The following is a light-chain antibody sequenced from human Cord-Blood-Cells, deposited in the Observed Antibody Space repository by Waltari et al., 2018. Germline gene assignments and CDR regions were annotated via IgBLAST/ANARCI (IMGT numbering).Light chain of an antibody. J-gene: IGKJ1*01. V-gene: IGKV1-39*01. Sequence: DIQMTQSPSSLSASVGDRVTITCRASQIISSYLNWYQQKQEKAPKLLIYAASSLQSGVPSRFSGSGSGTDFTLTISSLQPEDFATYYCQQSYSTPPWTFGQGTKVEIK. CDR2: AAS. CDR1: QIISSY. CDR3: QQSYSTPPWT.